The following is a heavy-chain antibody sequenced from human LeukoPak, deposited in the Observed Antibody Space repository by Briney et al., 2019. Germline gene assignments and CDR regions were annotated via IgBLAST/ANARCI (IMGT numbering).Heavy chain of an antibody. J-gene: IGHJ4*02. CDR3: AINGGGDSGYGNFDY. Sequence: PGGSLRLSCAASGFTFSSYSMNWVRQAPGKGLEWMSYFSSITTSVIRYADSVEGRFTISRDNAKNSLFLQMNSLRAEDTAFYYCAINGGGDSGYGNFDYWGQGILVTVSS. CDR2: FSSITTSVI. CDR1: GFTFSSYS. D-gene: IGHD5-12*01. V-gene: IGHV3-48*01.